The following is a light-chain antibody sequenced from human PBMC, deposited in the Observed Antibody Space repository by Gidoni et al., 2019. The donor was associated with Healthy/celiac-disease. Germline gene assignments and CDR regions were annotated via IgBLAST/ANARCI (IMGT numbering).Light chain of an antibody. V-gene: IGLV2-14*01. CDR3: SSYTIISTRGV. CDR1: SSDVGGYNY. CDR2: EVS. Sequence: QSALTQPASVAGSPGQSITISCTGTSSDVGGYNYVSWYQQHPGKAPKLMIYEVSTRPSGVSTRFSGSKSGNTASLTISGLQAEAEADYYCSSYTIISTRGVFGGGTTLSVL. J-gene: IGLJ2*01.